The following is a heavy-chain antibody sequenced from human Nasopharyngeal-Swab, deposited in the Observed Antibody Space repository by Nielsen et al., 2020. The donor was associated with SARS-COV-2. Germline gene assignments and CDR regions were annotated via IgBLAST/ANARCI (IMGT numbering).Heavy chain of an antibody. Sequence: GGSLRLSCAASGFTFSSYAMSWVRQAPGKGLEWVSAISGSGGSTYYADSVKGRFTISRDNSKNTLYLQMNSLRAEDTAVYYCAKSVVAYYYDSSGYYYWGQGTLVTVSS. CDR1: GFTFSSYA. J-gene: IGHJ4*02. CDR2: ISGSGGST. V-gene: IGHV3-23*01. D-gene: IGHD3-22*01. CDR3: AKSVVAYYYDSSGYYY.